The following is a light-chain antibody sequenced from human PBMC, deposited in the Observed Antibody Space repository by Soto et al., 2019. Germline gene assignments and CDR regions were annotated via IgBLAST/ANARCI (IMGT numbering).Light chain of an antibody. CDR3: QPRFSWPPWT. CDR1: EDVDIY. CDR2: DTS. V-gene: IGKV3-11*01. J-gene: IGKJ1*01. Sequence: PGGRATLSCRASEDVDIYLAWYQQRPGQAPRLLIYDTSKRATGIPARFTGTGSGTDFTLTISSLEPEDFAVYYCQPRFSWPPWTFGQGTKVEIK.